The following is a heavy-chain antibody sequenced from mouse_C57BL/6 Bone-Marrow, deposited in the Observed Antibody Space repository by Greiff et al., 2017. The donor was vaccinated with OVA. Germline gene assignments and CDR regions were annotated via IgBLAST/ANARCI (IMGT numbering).Heavy chain of an antibody. CDR1: GYSITSDY. CDR2: ISYSGST. CDR3: ARSPKVWYFDV. Sequence: EVKVVESGPGLAKPSQTLSLTCSVTGYSITSDYWTWIRKFPGNKLEYMGYISYSGSTYYNPSLKSRISITRDTSTNQDYLQLNSVTTEDTATYYCARSPKVWYFDVWGTGTTVTVSP. J-gene: IGHJ1*03. V-gene: IGHV3-8*01.